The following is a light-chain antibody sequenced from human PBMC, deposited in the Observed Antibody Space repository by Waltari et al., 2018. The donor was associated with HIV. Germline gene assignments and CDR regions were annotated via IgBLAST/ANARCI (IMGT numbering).Light chain of an antibody. CDR2: VNTAGSN. CDR1: SRHSDYA. V-gene: IGLV4-69*01. Sequence: QLVLTHSPSASASLGASVKLTCTLSSRHSDYADAWHQQQPNQGPRYLMKVNTAGSNIKGDRIPDRFSGSGSEAERYLIISRLQSEDEAHYYCQTWGTGIVVFGGGTKLTVL. J-gene: IGLJ2*01. CDR3: QTWGTGIVV.